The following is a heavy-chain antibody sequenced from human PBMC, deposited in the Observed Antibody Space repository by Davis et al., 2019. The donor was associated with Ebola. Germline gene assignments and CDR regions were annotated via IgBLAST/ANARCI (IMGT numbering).Heavy chain of an antibody. J-gene: IGHJ4*02. V-gene: IGHV3-48*01. D-gene: IGHD2-8*02. Sequence: GGSLRLSCAASGFTFSSYSMNWVRQAPGKGLEWVSYISSSSSTIYYADSVKGRFTISRDNAKNSLYLQMNSLRAEDTAVYYCAREEIVLVTAPLDYWGQGTLVTVSS. CDR2: ISSSSSTI. CDR3: AREEIVLVTAPLDY. CDR1: GFTFSSYS.